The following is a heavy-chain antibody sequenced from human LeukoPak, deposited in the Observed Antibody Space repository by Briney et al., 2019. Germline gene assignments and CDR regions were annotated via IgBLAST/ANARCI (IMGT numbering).Heavy chain of an antibody. CDR2: PNSDGTTI. J-gene: IGHJ4*02. V-gene: IGHV3-74*01. Sequence: GGSLRLSCVASGFTFSGYWMHWVRQAPGMGLVWVSRPNSDGTTINYADSVKGRFTISRDNAKNTVYSQMSGLRDDDTALYFCVRGAGGPRNYVLDYWGQGALVSVSS. D-gene: IGHD3-10*02. CDR1: GFTFSGYW. CDR3: VRGAGGPRNYVLDY.